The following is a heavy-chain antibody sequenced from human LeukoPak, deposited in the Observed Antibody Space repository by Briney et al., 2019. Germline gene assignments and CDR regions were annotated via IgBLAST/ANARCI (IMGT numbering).Heavy chain of an antibody. Sequence: PSETLSLTCAVYGGSFSGYYWSWIRQPPGKGLEWIGEINHSGSTNHNPSLKSRVTISVDTSKNQFSLKLSSVTAADTAVYYCARSPPERVVTSFDYWGQGTLVTVSS. CDR2: INHSGST. V-gene: IGHV4-34*01. J-gene: IGHJ4*02. CDR1: GGSFSGYY. D-gene: IGHD2-21*02. CDR3: ARSPPERVVTSFDY.